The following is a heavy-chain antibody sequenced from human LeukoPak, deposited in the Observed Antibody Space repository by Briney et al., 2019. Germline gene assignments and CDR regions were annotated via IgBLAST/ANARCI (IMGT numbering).Heavy chain of an antibody. CDR1: GGSISSYY. CDR2: IYYGGST. D-gene: IGHD3/OR15-3a*01. CDR3: ARDVTWTYFDF. J-gene: IGHJ4*02. Sequence: PSETLSLTCTVSGGSISSYYWSWIRQSPGKGLEWIGNIYYGGSTNYNPSLKSRVTISLDTSKNQFSLKLSSVTAADTAVYYCARDVTWTYFDFWGQGTLVTVSS. V-gene: IGHV4-59*01.